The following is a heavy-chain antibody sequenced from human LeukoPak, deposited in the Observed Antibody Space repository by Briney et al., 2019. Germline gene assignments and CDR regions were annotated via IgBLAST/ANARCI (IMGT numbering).Heavy chain of an antibody. J-gene: IGHJ4*02. V-gene: IGHV4-39*01. CDR1: GGSISSSSYY. D-gene: IGHD6-13*01. CDR2: GYYSGST. Sequence: SETLSLTCTVSGGSISSSSYYWGWIRQPPGKGLEWIGSGYYSGSTYYNPSLKSRVTISVDTSKNPFSLKLSSVTAADTAVYYCARPGIAAAAPFDYWGQGTLVTVSS. CDR3: ARPGIAAAAPFDY.